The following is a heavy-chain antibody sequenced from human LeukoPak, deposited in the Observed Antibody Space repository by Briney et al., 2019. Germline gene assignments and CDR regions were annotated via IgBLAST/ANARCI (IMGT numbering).Heavy chain of an antibody. CDR1: GFTFSSYS. Sequence: GGSLRLSCAASGFTFSSYSMNWVRQAPGKGLEWVSYISSSSSTIYYADSVKGRFTISRDNAKNSLYLQMNSLRAEDTAVYYCAREQNYGMDVWGQGTTVTVSS. CDR3: AREQNYGMDV. CDR2: ISSSSSTI. J-gene: IGHJ6*02. V-gene: IGHV3-48*01.